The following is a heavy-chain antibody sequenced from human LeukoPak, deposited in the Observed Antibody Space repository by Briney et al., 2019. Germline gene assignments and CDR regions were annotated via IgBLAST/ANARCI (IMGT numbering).Heavy chain of an antibody. V-gene: IGHV3-23*01. Sequence: GGSLRLSCAASGFPFRNNVMTWVRQAPGRGLDWLAATRGSGDTYYADSVKGRFTISRDNSKNMLYLQMNSLRAEDTAVYYCAKTFPYGTTWYGFCDYWGQGALVTVSS. CDR3: AKTFPYGTTWYGFCDY. CDR1: GFPFRNNV. CDR2: TRGSGDT. D-gene: IGHD3-3*01. J-gene: IGHJ4*02.